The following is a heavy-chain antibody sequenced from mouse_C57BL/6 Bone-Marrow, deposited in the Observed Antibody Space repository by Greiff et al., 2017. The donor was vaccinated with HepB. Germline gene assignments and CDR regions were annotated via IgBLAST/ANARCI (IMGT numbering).Heavy chain of an antibody. V-gene: IGHV10-3*01. CDR2: IRSKTSNYAT. CDR3: VRGPHFDY. CDR1: GFTFNTYA. J-gene: IGHJ2*01. Sequence: EVKLVESGGGLVQPTGSLKLSCAASGFTFNTYAMHWVRQAPGKSLEWFARIRSKTSNYATYYADSVKDRFTISRDDSQSILYLQMNNLKTEDTAMYYCVRGPHFDYWGQGTTLTVSS.